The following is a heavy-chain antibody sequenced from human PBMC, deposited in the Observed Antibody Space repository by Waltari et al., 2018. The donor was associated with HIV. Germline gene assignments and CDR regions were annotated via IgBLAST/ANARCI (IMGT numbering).Heavy chain of an antibody. J-gene: IGHJ4*02. D-gene: IGHD3-22*01. CDR3: ARVFWRGDSSGYTYFDY. Sequence: QVQLQQWGAGLLKPSETLSLTCAVSGGSFSGYYWSWIRQPPGKGLEWIGEINHSGSTNYNPSLKSRVTISVDTSKNQFSLKLSSVTAADTAVYYCARVFWRGDSSGYTYFDYWGQGTLVTVSS. V-gene: IGHV4-34*01. CDR2: INHSGST. CDR1: GGSFSGYY.